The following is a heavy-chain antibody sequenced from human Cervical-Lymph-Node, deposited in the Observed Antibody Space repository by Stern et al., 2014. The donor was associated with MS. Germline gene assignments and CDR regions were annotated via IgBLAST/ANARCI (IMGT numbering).Heavy chain of an antibody. CDR1: GFTFSRYS. CDR2: ISSTATYI. J-gene: IGHJ4*02. D-gene: IGHD2-15*01. CDR3: AXYCSDSICNGFDH. Sequence: EDQLVESGGGLVKPGGSLRLSCAASGFTFSRYSMNWVRQAPGKGLEWVSSISSTATYIYYSDSVRGRFTISRDQAKTALFLQMNSLRVEDTAVYYXAXYCSDSICNGFDHWGQGALVTVSS. V-gene: IGHV3-21*01.